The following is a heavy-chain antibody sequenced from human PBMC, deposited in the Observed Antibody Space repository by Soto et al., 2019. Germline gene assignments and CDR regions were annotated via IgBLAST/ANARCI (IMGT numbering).Heavy chain of an antibody. Sequence: EVQLLESGGGLVQPGGSLRLSCAASGFTFSNYAMSWVRQAPGKGLEWVSAISAGAGKTYYADSVKGRFTISRDNSENTLFLQVNRLRAEDTAVYYCAKGRSSYYGSIGYYYEYPFDSWAQGTLVTVSS. D-gene: IGHD3-22*01. J-gene: IGHJ4*02. CDR2: ISAGAGKT. CDR3: AKGRSSYYGSIGYYYEYPFDS. V-gene: IGHV3-23*01. CDR1: GFTFSNYA.